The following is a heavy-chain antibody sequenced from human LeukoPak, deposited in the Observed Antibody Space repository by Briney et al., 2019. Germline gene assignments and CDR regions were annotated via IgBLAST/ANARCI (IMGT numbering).Heavy chain of an antibody. D-gene: IGHD6-25*01. Sequence: ASVKVSCKASGYTFTIYAMHWVRQAPGQRLEWMGWINAGNGNTKYSQKFQGRVTITRDTSASTAYMELSSLRSEDTAVYYCAMASSANTAEYFQHWGQGTLVTVSS. CDR2: INAGNGNT. CDR1: GYTFTIYA. J-gene: IGHJ1*01. CDR3: AMASSANTAEYFQH. V-gene: IGHV1-3*01.